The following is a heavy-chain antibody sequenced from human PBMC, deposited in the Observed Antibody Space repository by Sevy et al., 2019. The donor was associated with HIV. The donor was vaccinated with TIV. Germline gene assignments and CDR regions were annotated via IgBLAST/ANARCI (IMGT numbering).Heavy chain of an antibody. D-gene: IGHD3-9*01. CDR3: ARDGQELRYFDWSSEASTGMDV. J-gene: IGHJ6*02. V-gene: IGHV4-61*01. Sequence: SETLSLTCTVSGGSVSSGSYYWSWIRQPPGKGLEWIGYIYYSGSTNYNPSLKSRVTISVDTSKNQFSLKLSSVTAAETAVYYCARDGQELRYFDWSSEASTGMDVWGQGTTVTVSS. CDR1: GGSVSSGSYY. CDR2: IYYSGST.